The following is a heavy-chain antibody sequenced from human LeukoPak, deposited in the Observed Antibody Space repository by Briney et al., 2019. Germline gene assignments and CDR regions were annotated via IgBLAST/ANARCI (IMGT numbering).Heavy chain of an antibody. CDR2: MNPNSGNT. J-gene: IGHJ6*03. V-gene: IGHV1-8*03. CDR3: ARGTVVVPAAIRIPGGSNYYYYYYMDV. D-gene: IGHD2-2*02. Sequence: GASVKVSCKASGYTFTSYDINWVRQATGQGLEWMGWMNPNSGNTGYAQKFQGRVTITRNTSISTAYMELSSLRSEDTAVYYCARGTVVVPAAIRIPGGSNYYYYYYMDVWGKGTTVTVSS. CDR1: GYTFTSYD.